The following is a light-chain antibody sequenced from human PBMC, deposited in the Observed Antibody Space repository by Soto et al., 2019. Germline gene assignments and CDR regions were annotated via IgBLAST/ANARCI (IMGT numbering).Light chain of an antibody. V-gene: IGKV1-13*02. CDR1: QGISSA. J-gene: IGKJ3*01. Sequence: AIQLTQSPSSLSASVGDRVTITCRASQGISSALAWYQQKPGKAPKLLIYDASSLESGVPSRFSGSGSGTDFTLTIISLQPEDFATYYGQQFNSSIFTFGPGTKVDIK. CDR3: QQFNSSIFT. CDR2: DAS.